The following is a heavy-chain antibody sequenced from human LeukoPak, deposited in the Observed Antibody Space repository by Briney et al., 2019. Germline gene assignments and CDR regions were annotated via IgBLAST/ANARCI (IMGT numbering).Heavy chain of an antibody. J-gene: IGHJ4*02. CDR1: GYTLTELS. D-gene: IGHD3-22*01. Sequence: ASVKVSCKVSGYTLTELSMHWVRQAPGKGLEWMGGFDPEDGETIYAQKFQGRVTMTEDTSTDTAYMELSSLRSEDTAVYYCAKDFNREYYYDSSGPLGGYWGQGTLVTVSS. CDR2: FDPEDGET. V-gene: IGHV1-24*01. CDR3: AKDFNREYYYDSSGPLGGY.